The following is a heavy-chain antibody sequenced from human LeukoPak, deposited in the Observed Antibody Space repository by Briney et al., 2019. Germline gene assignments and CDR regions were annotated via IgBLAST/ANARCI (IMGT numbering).Heavy chain of an antibody. V-gene: IGHV5-51*01. D-gene: IGHD6-19*01. CDR3: ARLTNLAVAGPFDY. J-gene: IGHJ4*02. Sequence: GEALKISCKCSEYSFTSYWIGWVRQMPGKGLEWMGIIYPGDSDTRYSPSFQGQVTISADKSISTAYLQWSSLKASDTAMYYCARLTNLAVAGPFDYWGQGTLVTVSS. CDR1: EYSFTSYW. CDR2: IYPGDSDT.